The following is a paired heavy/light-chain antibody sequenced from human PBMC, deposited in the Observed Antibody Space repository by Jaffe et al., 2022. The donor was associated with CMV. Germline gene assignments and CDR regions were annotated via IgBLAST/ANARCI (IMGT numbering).Heavy chain of an antibody. Sequence: QVQLVQSGAEVKKPGASVKVSCKASGYTFGDYYLHWVRQAPGQGLEWMGWINPHNGATDHALKFQGRVTMTRDKSIATAYMEVSGLTSDDTAVYYCAKDVGYVNGCDYWGQGTLVTVSS. V-gene: IGHV1-2*02. CDR1: GYTFGDYY. CDR2: INPHNGAT. D-gene: IGHD2-2*01. CDR3: AKDVGYVNGCDY. J-gene: IGHJ4*02.
Light chain of an antibody. CDR1: QGIGKR. CDR2: DAS. CDR3: QHYDRRPPFT. Sequence: DIQMTQSPSSLSASVGDRVTITCQASQGIGKRINWYQQKPGKAPKLLIYDASNLLTGVPSRFSGSGSGAYFTFTISSLQPEDIATYFCQHYDRRPPFTFGPGTKLDIK. J-gene: IGKJ3*01. V-gene: IGKV1-33*01.